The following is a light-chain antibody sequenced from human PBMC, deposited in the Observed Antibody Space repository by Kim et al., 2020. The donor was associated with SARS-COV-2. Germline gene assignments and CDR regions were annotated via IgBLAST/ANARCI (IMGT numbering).Light chain of an antibody. CDR1: QDISNY. J-gene: IGKJ4*01. Sequence: DIQMTQSPSSLSASVGDRVTITCQASQDISNYLNWYQQKPGKAPKLLIYDASNLETGVPSRFSGSGSGTDFTFTISSLQPEDIATYYCQQYDNLPSWGTFGGGTKVDIK. CDR3: QQYDNLPSWGT. V-gene: IGKV1-33*01. CDR2: DAS.